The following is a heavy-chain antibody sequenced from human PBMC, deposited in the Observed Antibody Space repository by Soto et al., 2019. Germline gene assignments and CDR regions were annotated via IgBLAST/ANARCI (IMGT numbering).Heavy chain of an antibody. V-gene: IGHV1-24*01. CDR2: FDPEDGET. CDR3: ATGAFVVVVAATREDAFDI. J-gene: IGHJ3*02. D-gene: IGHD2-15*01. Sequence: ASVKVSCKVSGYTLTELSMHWVRQAPGKGLEWMGGFDPEDGETIYAQKFQGRVTMTEDTSTDTAYMELSSLRSEDTAVYYCATGAFVVVVAATREDAFDIWGQGTMVTVSS. CDR1: GYTLTELS.